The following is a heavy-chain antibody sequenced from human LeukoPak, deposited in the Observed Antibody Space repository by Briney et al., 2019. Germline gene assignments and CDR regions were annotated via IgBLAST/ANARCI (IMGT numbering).Heavy chain of an antibody. CDR2: INSDGTTT. CDR1: GFTFSTYW. J-gene: IGHJ4*02. CDR3: ARELPFDY. Sequence: GGSLRLSCAASGFTFSTYWMHWVRQASGKGPVWVSRINSDGTTTTYADSVKGRFTISRDNAKNTLYLQMNTLRAEDTAVYYCARELPFDYWGQGTLVTVSS. V-gene: IGHV3-74*01.